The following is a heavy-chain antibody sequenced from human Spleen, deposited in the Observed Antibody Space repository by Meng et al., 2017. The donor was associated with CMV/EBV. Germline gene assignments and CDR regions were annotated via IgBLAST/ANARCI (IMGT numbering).Heavy chain of an antibody. Sequence: SCKASGYTFTSYEISWVRQATGQGLEWMGWMNPNSGNTGYGYAQKFQGRVTITGDTSISTAYMELSSLTSEDTAVYYCARGRSPMDYWGQGTLVTVSS. J-gene: IGHJ4*02. CDR3: ARGRSPMDY. V-gene: IGHV1-8*03. CDR2: MNPNSGNT. CDR1: GYTFTSYE.